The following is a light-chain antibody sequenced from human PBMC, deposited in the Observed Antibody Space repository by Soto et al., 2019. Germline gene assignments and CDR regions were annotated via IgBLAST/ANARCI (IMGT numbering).Light chain of an antibody. CDR1: RGVTRS. V-gene: IGKV3-20*01. CDR3: LQHGSSPYT. Sequence: EIVLTQSPGTLSLSPGERATLSCRASRGVTRSLAWFQQKAGQPPRLLIYGASTRATGVPDRFSGSGSGTDFTLIINRVEPEDFAVYYCLQHGSSPYTFGQGTKVDIK. CDR2: GAS. J-gene: IGKJ1*01.